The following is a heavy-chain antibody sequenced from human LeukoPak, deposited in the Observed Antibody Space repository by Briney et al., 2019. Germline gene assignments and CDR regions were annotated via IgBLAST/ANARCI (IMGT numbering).Heavy chain of an antibody. Sequence: GGSLRLSCAASGFTFGDCGMSWVRQAPGKGLEWVSGINWNGGSTGYADSVKGRFTISRDNAKNSLYLQTNSLRAEDTALYYCARAFLPWDAFYICGQGTMVTVSS. V-gene: IGHV3-20*04. J-gene: IGHJ3*02. CDR1: GFTFGDCG. CDR3: ARAFLPWDAFYI. CDR2: INWNGGST. D-gene: IGHD3-3*01.